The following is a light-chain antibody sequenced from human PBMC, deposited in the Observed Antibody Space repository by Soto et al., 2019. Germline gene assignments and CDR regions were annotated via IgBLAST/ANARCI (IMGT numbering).Light chain of an antibody. Sequence: ELVLTQSPVTVSLSQGESATLACRASKSISRSDLAWYQQKPGQAPRLLIYASSNRATGIPDRFSGSASGTDFTLTINRLEPEDFAVYYCPLYCISPHFRQGTRLRL. CDR3: PLYCISPH. CDR2: ASS. CDR1: KSISRSD. V-gene: IGKV3-20*01. J-gene: IGKJ5*01.